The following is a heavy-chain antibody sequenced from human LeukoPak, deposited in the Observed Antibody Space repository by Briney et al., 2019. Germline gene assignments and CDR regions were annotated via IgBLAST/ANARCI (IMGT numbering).Heavy chain of an antibody. J-gene: IGHJ5*02. D-gene: IGHD6-6*01. Sequence: SETLSLTCNISGGSISTYYWSWMRQPPGKELEWIGYVYYSGTTNYSPSLKSRVTMSVDTSKNQFSLNFNSVTAADTAVYYCARGYSRSSLWFDPWGQGTLVTVSS. V-gene: IGHV4-59*01. CDR2: VYYSGTT. CDR1: GGSISTYY. CDR3: ARGYSRSSLWFDP.